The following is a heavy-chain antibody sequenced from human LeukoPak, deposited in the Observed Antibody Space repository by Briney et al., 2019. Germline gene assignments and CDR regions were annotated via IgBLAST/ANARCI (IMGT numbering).Heavy chain of an antibody. CDR3: ASLATVTTSDY. D-gene: IGHD4-17*01. Sequence: GGSLRLSCAASGFTFTAYNMNWVRQAPGKGLEWVSSISSTGTYLYYADSVKGRFTISRDNAKNSLYLQMNSLRAEDTAVYYCASLATVTTSDYWGQGTLVTVSS. CDR1: GFTFTAYN. J-gene: IGHJ4*02. CDR2: ISSTGTYL. V-gene: IGHV3-21*01.